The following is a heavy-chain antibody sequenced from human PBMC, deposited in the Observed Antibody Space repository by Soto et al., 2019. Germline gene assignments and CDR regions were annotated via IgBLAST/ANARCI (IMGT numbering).Heavy chain of an antibody. CDR3: ARDSSSWYPNYFDY. J-gene: IGHJ4*02. V-gene: IGHV1-18*01. Sequence: ASVKVSCKASGYTFTSYGISWVRQAPGQGLEWMGWISAYNGNTNYAQKLQGRVTMTTDTSTSTAYMELRSLRSDDTAVYYCARDSSSWYPNYFDYWGQGTLVTVSS. CDR1: GYTFTSYG. D-gene: IGHD6-13*01. CDR2: ISAYNGNT.